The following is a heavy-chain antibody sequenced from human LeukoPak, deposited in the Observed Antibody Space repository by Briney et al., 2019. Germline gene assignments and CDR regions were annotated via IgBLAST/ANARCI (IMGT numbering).Heavy chain of an antibody. CDR2: IYYSGST. CDR1: GGSISSSSYY. CDR3: AREGDTNDFWSGYNDAFDI. V-gene: IGHV4-39*07. Sequence: TPSETLSLTCTVSGGSISSSSYYWGWIRQPPGKGLEWIGSIYYSGSTYYNPSLKSRVTISVDTSKNQFSLKLSSVTAADTAVYYCAREGDTNDFWSGYNDAFDIWGQGTMVTVSS. J-gene: IGHJ3*02. D-gene: IGHD3-3*01.